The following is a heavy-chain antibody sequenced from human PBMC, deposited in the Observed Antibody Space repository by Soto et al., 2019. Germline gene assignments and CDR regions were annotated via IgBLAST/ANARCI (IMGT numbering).Heavy chain of an antibody. J-gene: IGHJ4*02. CDR3: ARVSDSSGYYYEV. Sequence: GGSLRLSCAASGFTFSDYYMSWIRQAPGKGLAWVSYISSSGSTIYYADSVKGRFTISRDNAKNSLYLQMNSLRAEDTAVYYCARVSDSSGYYYEVWGQGTLVTVSS. CDR1: GFTFSDYY. V-gene: IGHV3-11*01. D-gene: IGHD3-22*01. CDR2: ISSSGSTI.